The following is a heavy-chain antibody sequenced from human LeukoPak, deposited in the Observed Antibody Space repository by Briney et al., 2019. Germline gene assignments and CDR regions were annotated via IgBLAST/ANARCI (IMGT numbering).Heavy chain of an antibody. CDR2: IYYSGTS. Sequence: KSSETLSLTCTASGGSISSYYWSWIRQPPGKGLECIGNIYYSGTSNYNPSLKSRVTISVDASKNQFSLKLNSVTAADTAVYYCAREGEVQLERPRYFDYWGQGTLVTVSS. V-gene: IGHV4-59*01. CDR1: GGSISSYY. D-gene: IGHD1-1*01. J-gene: IGHJ4*02. CDR3: AREGEVQLERPRYFDY.